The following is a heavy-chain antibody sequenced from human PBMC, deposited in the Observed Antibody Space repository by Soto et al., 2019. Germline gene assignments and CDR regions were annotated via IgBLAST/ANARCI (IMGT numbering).Heavy chain of an antibody. V-gene: IGHV2-5*01. Sequence: ITLKESGPTVVKPTQTLTLTCTFSGFSLSNTGVTVGWNRQPPGKALEWLALIYCHDDKRYNPSLKNRLTIANDTSKNQVVLTLSDLGPVDTSSYYCAHSRLEILTGPFDSWAQGTLVTVSS. CDR3: AHSRLEILTGPFDS. J-gene: IGHJ5*01. CDR1: GFSLSNTGVT. D-gene: IGHD3-9*01. CDR2: IYCHDDK.